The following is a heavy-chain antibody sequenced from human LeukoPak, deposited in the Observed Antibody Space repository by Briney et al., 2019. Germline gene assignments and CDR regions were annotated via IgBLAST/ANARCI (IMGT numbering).Heavy chain of an antibody. CDR1: GGSFCGYY. CDR2: INHSGST. CDR3: ARDRHNAFDI. V-gene: IGHV4-34*01. Sequence: SETLSLTCAVYGGSFCGYYWSWIRQPPGKGLEWIGEINHSGSTNYNPSLKSRVTISVDTSKNQFSLKLSSVTAADTAVYYCARDRHNAFDIWGQGTMVTVSS. J-gene: IGHJ3*02.